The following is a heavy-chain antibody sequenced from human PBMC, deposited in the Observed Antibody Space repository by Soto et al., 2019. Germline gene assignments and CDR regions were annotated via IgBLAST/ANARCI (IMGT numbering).Heavy chain of an antibody. J-gene: IGHJ4*02. Sequence: EVQLLESGGGLVQPGGSLRLSCAASGFTFSSYAMSWVRQAPGKGLEWVSAISGSGGSTYYADSVKGRFTISSDNSKNTLYLQMNSLRAEDTAVYYCAKDPYQRLRWYDYWGQGTLVTVSS. CDR2: ISGSGGST. CDR3: AKDPYQRLRWYDY. V-gene: IGHV3-23*01. D-gene: IGHD4-17*01. CDR1: GFTFSSYA.